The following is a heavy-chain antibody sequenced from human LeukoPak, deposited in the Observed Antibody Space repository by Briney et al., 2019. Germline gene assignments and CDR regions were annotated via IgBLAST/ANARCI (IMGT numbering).Heavy chain of an antibody. D-gene: IGHD2/OR15-2a*01. J-gene: IGHJ6*03. CDR1: GYTFTSYG. V-gene: IGHV1-18*01. CDR3: ARSVNYYYYMDV. CDR2: ISAYNGNT. Sequence: ASVKVSCKASGYTFTSYGISWMRQAPGQGLEWMGWISAYNGNTNYAQKLQGRVTMTTDTSTSTAYMELRSLRSDDTAVYYCARSVNYYYYMDVWGKGTTVTVSS.